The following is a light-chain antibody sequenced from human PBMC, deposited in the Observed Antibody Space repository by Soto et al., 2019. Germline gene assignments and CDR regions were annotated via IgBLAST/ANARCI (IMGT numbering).Light chain of an antibody. CDR3: SSYTSSSTSYV. J-gene: IGLJ1*01. CDR1: SSDVGGYNY. CDR2: DVS. V-gene: IGLV2-14*01. Sequence: QSVLTQPASVSGPPGQSITISCTGTSSDVGGYNYVSWYQQHPGKAPKLMIYDVSNRPPGVSNRFSGSKSGNTASLTISGLQAEDEADYYCSSYTSSSTSYVFGTGTKVTVL.